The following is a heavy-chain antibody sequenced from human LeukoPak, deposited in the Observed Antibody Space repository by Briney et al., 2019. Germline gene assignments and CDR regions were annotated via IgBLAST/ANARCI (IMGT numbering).Heavy chain of an antibody. CDR1: GYTFTSYG. D-gene: IGHD6-13*01. V-gene: IGHV1-18*01. J-gene: IGHJ6*02. Sequence: ASVKVSCKASGYTFTSYGISWVRQAPGQGLEWMGWISAYNGNTNYAQKLQGRVTMTTDTSTSTAYMELRSLRSDDTAVHYCARGSRRWYSSSWYYYGMDVWGQGTTVTVSS. CDR2: ISAYNGNT. CDR3: ARGSRRWYSSSWYYYGMDV.